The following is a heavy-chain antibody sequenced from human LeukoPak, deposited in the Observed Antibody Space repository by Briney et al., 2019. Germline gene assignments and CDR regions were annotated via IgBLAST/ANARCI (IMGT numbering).Heavy chain of an antibody. CDR2: IKGDESDD. J-gene: IGHJ4*02. V-gene: IGHV3-7*01. CDR1: GFSFSRYW. CDR3: ANVADYDFLSGYYSPFDH. Sequence: GGSLRLSCAASGFSFSRYWMTWVRQAPGKGLEWVANIKGDESDDHYADSVRGRLTISRDNAKSSLYLQMNNLSAEDTCVYYCANVADYDFLSGYYSPFDHWGQGVLVIVSS. D-gene: IGHD3-3*01.